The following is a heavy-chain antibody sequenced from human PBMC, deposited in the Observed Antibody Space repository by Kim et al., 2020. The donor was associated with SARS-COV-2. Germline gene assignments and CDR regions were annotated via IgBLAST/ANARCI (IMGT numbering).Heavy chain of an antibody. D-gene: IGHD4-17*01. V-gene: IGHV3-23*01. CDR1: GFTFSTYA. Sequence: GGSLRLSCAASGFTFSTYAMTWVRQAPGKGLEWVSGLNSNGFSTYYADSVKGRFTISRDNSKNTLYLQMNSLRVEDTAVYYCAKDRGGDYEYYFDYWGQGTLVTVSS. CDR3: AKDRGGDYEYYFDY. J-gene: IGHJ4*02. CDR2: LNSNGFST.